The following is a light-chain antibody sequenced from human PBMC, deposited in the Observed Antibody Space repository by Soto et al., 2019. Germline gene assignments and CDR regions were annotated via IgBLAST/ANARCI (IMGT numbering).Light chain of an antibody. V-gene: IGLV2-14*01. Sequence: QSVLAQPSSGSGSPGQSITISCTGTSTDVGGYNYVSWYQHHPGKGPKLIIYEVSNRPSGVSDRFSGSKSGNKASLIISNLEAEDESEYYCGSYTSTDTTLVFGTGTKVTVL. CDR2: EVS. CDR1: STDVGGYNY. CDR3: GSYTSTDTTLV. J-gene: IGLJ1*01.